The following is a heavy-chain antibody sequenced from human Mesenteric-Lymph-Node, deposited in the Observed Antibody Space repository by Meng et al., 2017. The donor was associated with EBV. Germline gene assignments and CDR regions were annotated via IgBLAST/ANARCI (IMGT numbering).Heavy chain of an antibody. V-gene: IGHV4-39*01. CDR3: ARHEDSSSWYDY. D-gene: IGHD6-13*01. CDR1: GGSISSSSYY. Sequence: LQVQGSGPGLVKPSETLSLPCTVSGGSISSSSYYWGWIRQPPGKGLEWIGSIYYSGSTYYNPSLKSRVTISVDTSKNQFSLKLSSVTAADTAVYYCARHEDSSSWYDYWGQGTLVTVSS. CDR2: IYYSGST. J-gene: IGHJ4*02.